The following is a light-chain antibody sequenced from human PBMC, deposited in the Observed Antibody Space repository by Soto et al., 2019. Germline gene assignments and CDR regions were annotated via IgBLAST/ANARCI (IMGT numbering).Light chain of an antibody. V-gene: IGKV1D-12*01. CDR1: QGISRS. CDR3: QQADTFPIT. Sequence: DIQMTKSPSSVSASAGDRVTISCQASQGISRSLAWYQQKPGKAPKLLIYAASSLQSGVPSRFSGSGFGTDYTLTISSLQPEDSAIYYCQQADTFPITFGQGTRLEI. CDR2: AAS. J-gene: IGKJ5*01.